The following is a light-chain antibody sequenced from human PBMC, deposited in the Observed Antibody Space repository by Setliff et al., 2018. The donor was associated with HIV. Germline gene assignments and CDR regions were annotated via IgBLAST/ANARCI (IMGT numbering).Light chain of an antibody. CDR1: SSNIGADYD. CDR2: GNT. Sequence: ALTQLPSVSGAPGQRVTISCTGGSSNIGADYDVHWYQQLPGTAPKLLIYGNTNRPSGVPDRFSASKSGTSASLAISGLQAEDEADYYCQSFDNSLDGYVFGAGTKVTVL. J-gene: IGLJ1*01. CDR3: QSFDNSLDGYV. V-gene: IGLV1-40*01.